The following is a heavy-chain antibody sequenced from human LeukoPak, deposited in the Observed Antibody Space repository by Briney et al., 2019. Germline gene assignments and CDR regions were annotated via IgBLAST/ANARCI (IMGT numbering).Heavy chain of an antibody. CDR2: IGTAGDT. D-gene: IGHD6-19*01. J-gene: IGHJ4*02. Sequence: GGSLRLSCAASGFTFSSYDMHWVRHATGKGLEWVSAIGTAGDTYYPGSVKGRFTISRENAKNSLYLKMNSLRAGDTAVYYCARTIRHKGWLFDYWGQGTLVTVSS. CDR1: GFTFSSYD. CDR3: ARTIRHKGWLFDY. V-gene: IGHV3-13*01.